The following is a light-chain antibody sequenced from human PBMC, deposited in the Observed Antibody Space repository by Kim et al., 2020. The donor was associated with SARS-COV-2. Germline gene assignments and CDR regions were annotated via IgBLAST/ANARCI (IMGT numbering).Light chain of an antibody. V-gene: IGKV1-39*01. CDR1: QSIGSD. CDR2: AAS. J-gene: IGKJ1*01. Sequence: SVGDRVTITCRASQSIGSDVNWYQQKPGKAPKPVIYAASSLQSGVPSRFSGSGSGTDFTFTISSLQPEQFATDYSQQSYRTPWTFVQGTKV. CDR3: QQSYRTPWT.